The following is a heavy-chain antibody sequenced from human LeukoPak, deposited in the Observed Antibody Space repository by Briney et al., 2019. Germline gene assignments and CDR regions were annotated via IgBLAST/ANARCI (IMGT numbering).Heavy chain of an antibody. CDR2: IYTSGST. D-gene: IGHD4-17*01. J-gene: IGHJ3*02. CDR1: GGSISSYY. V-gene: IGHV4-4*07. Sequence: SETLSLTCTVSGGSISSYYWSWIRQPAGKGLEWIGRIYTSGSTNYNPSLKSRVTMSVDTSKNQFSLKLSSVTAADTAVYYCARVQRLSYGDIGYAFDIWGQGTMVTVSS. CDR3: ARVQRLSYGDIGYAFDI.